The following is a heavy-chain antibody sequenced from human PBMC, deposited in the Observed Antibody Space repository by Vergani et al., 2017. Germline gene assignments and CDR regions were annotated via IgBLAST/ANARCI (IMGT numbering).Heavy chain of an antibody. D-gene: IGHD1-26*01. Sequence: QVQLQQWGPGLLKPSETLSLTCAVYGGSLSGYYWSWIRLAPGKRLEWIGEINHSGTINYNPTLKSHFNVSIDTSRDHFSLKLRSVSAADTAVYFCARRAERWETLLRDDFDVWGQGTFVTVSP. V-gene: IGHV4-34*01. CDR2: INHSGTI. CDR3: ARRAERWETLLRDDFDV. J-gene: IGHJ3*01. CDR1: GGSLSGYY.